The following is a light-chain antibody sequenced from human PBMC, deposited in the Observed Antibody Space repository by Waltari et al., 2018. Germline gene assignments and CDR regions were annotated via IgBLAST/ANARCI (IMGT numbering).Light chain of an antibody. CDR3: QQYDISPLT. V-gene: IGKV3-20*01. CDR1: QTVRTTY. J-gene: IGKJ4*01. CDR2: GAS. Sequence: EIVSTQSPGTLSLSPGERATLSCRASQTVRTTYLAWYQQKPGQTPTLLIYGASSRATGVPDSFSGSGAGTDFSLTISSLEPEDFAVYYCQQYDISPLTFGGGTKVEIK.